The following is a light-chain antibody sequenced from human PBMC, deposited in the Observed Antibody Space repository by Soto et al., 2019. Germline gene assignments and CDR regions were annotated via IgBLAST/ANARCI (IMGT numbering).Light chain of an antibody. CDR1: SSDVGSYNL. Sequence: QSALTQPASVSGSPGQSITISCTGTSSDVGSYNLVSWYQQHPGKAPKLMIYEVSNRPSGVSNRFSGSKSGNTASLTISGLQAEDEADYYCSSYTSSSTRVFGTGTKLTVL. CDR3: SSYTSSSTRV. J-gene: IGLJ1*01. V-gene: IGLV2-14*02. CDR2: EVS.